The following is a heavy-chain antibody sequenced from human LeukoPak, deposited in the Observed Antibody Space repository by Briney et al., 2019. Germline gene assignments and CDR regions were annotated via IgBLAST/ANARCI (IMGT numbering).Heavy chain of an antibody. CDR3: ARVARLTWIQLYGMDV. CDR2: INHSGST. CDR1: GGSFSGYY. Sequence: SETLSLTCAVYGGSFSGYYWSWIRQPPXXXXXWXGXINHSGSTNYNPSLKSRVTISVDTSKNQFSLKLSSVTAADTAVYYCARVARLTWIQLYGMDVWGQGTTVTVSS. V-gene: IGHV4-34*01. J-gene: IGHJ6*02. D-gene: IGHD5-18*01.